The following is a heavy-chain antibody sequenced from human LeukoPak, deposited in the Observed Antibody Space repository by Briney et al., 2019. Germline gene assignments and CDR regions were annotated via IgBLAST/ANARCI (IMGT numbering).Heavy chain of an antibody. Sequence: PGGSLRLSCAASGFTFSSYWMHWVRQAPGKGLVWVSRINSDGSSTSYADSVKGRFTISRDNSETTLYLQMNSLRPEDTAVYHCAKGRQQWWTFDALDIWGQGTVVTVSS. CDR1: GFTFSSYW. J-gene: IGHJ3*02. CDR2: INSDGSST. V-gene: IGHV3-74*01. CDR3: AKGRQQWWTFDALDI. D-gene: IGHD5-18*01.